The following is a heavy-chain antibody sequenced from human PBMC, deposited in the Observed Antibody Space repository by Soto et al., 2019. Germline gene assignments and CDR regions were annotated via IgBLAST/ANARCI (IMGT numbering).Heavy chain of an antibody. CDR2: IWYDGSNK. CDR1: GFTFSSYG. V-gene: IGHV3-33*01. CDR3: ARDYDILAGYYPGPFHFDY. Sequence: GGSLRLSCAASGFTFSSYGMHWVRRAPGKGLEWVAVIWYDGSNKYYADSVKGRFTISRDNSKNTLYLQMNSLRAEDTAVYYLARDYDILAGYYPGPFHFDYWGQGTLVTVSS. D-gene: IGHD3-9*01. J-gene: IGHJ4*02.